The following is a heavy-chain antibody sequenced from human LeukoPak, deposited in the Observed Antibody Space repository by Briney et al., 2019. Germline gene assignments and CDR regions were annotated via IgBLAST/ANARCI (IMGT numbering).Heavy chain of an antibody. CDR3: TRDPYDFWSGYWAPYFDY. CDR1: GFTFGDYA. D-gene: IGHD3-3*01. J-gene: IGHJ4*02. CDR2: IRSKAYGGTT. Sequence: GSLRLSCTASGFTFGDYAMRWVRQAPGKGLEWVGFIRSKAYGGTTEYAASVKGRFTISRDDSKSIAYLQMNSLETEDTAVYYCTRDPYDFWSGYWAPYFDYWGQGTLVTVSS. V-gene: IGHV3-49*04.